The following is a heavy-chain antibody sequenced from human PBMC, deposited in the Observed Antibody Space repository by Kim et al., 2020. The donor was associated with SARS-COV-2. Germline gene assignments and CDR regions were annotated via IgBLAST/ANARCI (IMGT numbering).Heavy chain of an antibody. Sequence: GGSLRLSCAASGFAFSNYAMSWVRQAPGKGLERFFAMSGMSGCGGTTYYADSVKCWFTVSRDNFKNTLYLQMNSLRAVDTAIYYCTNGGVATHYHYFDYCGQGPLVTVSS. CDR2: MSGMSGCGGTT. CDR1: GFAFSNYA. J-gene: IGHJ4*02. V-gene: IGHV3-23*01. D-gene: IGHD3-3*01. CDR3: TNGGVATHYHYFDY.